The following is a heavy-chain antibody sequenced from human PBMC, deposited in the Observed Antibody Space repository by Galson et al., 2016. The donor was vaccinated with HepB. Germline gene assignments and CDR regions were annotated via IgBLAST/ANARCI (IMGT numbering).Heavy chain of an antibody. D-gene: IGHD6-13*01. J-gene: IGHJ3*02. CDR1: GFTFSTYT. V-gene: IGHV3-48*02. CDR2: ISSSSGTI. Sequence: SLRLSCAASGFTFSTYTMNWVRQAPGKGLEWVSYISSSSGTIYYVVSVTGRFTISRDNAKNSLYLQMNSLRDEDTAVYFCARATDVPSGYRGGIFDMWGQGTVVTVSS. CDR3: ARATDVPSGYRGGIFDM.